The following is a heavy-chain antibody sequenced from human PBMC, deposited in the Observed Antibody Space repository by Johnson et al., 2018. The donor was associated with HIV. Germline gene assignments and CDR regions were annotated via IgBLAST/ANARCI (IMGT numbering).Heavy chain of an antibody. Sequence: VQLVESGGGVVQPGRSLRLSCAASGFTFSSYAMSWVRQAPGKGLEWVSAISGSGGSTYYADSVKGRFTISRDNSKNTLYPQMNGLRAEDTAVYYWARDNLRAFDIWGQGTMVTVSS. CDR2: ISGSGGST. V-gene: IGHV3-23*04. D-gene: IGHD5/OR15-5a*01. J-gene: IGHJ3*02. CDR1: GFTFSSYA. CDR3: ARDNLRAFDI.